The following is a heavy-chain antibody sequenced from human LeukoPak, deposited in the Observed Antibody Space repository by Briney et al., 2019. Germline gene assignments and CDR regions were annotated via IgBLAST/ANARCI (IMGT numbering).Heavy chain of an antibody. CDR3: AKLLVWTTATISPGFDY. CDR2: IRYDGSNK. CDR1: GFTFSSYG. D-gene: IGHD5-24*01. Sequence: PGGSLRLSCAASGFTFSSYGMHWVRQAPGKGLEWVAFIRYDGSNKYYADSVKGRFTISRDNSKNTLYLQMNSLRAEDTAVYYCAKLLVWTTATISPGFDYWGQGTLVTVSS. V-gene: IGHV3-30*02. J-gene: IGHJ4*02.